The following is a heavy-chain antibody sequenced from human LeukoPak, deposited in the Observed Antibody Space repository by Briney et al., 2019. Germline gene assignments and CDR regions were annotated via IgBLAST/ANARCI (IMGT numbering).Heavy chain of an antibody. Sequence: PSETLSLTCAVYGGSFSGYYWSWIRQSPGKGLEWIGEINHSGSTNYNPSLKSRVTISVDTSKNQFSLKLSSVTAADTAVYYCARHMAPYYYGSGSYRPWGQGTLVTVSS. V-gene: IGHV4-34*01. CDR1: GGSFSGYY. D-gene: IGHD3-10*01. CDR2: INHSGST. J-gene: IGHJ5*02. CDR3: ARHMAPYYYGSGSYRP.